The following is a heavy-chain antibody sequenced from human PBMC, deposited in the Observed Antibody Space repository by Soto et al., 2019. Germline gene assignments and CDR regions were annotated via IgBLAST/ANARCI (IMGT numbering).Heavy chain of an antibody. CDR2: IYPGGST. D-gene: IGHD3-3*01. V-gene: IGHV4-4*02. J-gene: IGHJ6*02. Sequence: SETLSLTCGVSGGSISSSNWWTWVRQPPGKGLEWIGEIYPGGSTNYNPSLRSRVTISVDKSNNQFSLRLSSVTAADTAVYYCADFWSGSNYGMDVWGQGTTVTVSS. CDR1: GGSISSSNW. CDR3: ADFWSGSNYGMDV.